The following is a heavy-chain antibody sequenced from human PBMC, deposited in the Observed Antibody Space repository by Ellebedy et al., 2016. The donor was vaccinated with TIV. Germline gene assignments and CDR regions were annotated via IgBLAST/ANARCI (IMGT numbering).Heavy chain of an antibody. CDR1: GGSISSYY. CDR2: IYYSGST. V-gene: IGHV4-59*01. J-gene: IGHJ3*01. CDR3: ARGRRGYVAAFDP. Sequence: SETLSLTCTVSGGSISSYYWSWIRQPPGKGLEWIGYIYYSGSTSYNPSLKSRVTISVDTSKNEFSLKLNSVTAADTAVYSCARGRRGYVAAFDPWGQGTMVTVSS. D-gene: IGHD5-12*01.